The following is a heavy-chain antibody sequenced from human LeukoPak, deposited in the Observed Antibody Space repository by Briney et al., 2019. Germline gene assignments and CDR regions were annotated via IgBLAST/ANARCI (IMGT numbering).Heavy chain of an antibody. J-gene: IGHJ4*02. V-gene: IGHV3-74*01. CDR1: GFTFSSYW. Sequence: PGGSLRLSCAASGFTFSSYWMHWVRQAPGEGLVWVSRINSDGSSTSYADSVKGRFTISRDNAKNTLYPQMNSLRAEDTAVYYCARDLRGDLYYYDSSGYQPLDYWGQGTLVTVSS. CDR3: ARDLRGDLYYYDSSGYQPLDY. D-gene: IGHD3-22*01. CDR2: INSDGSST.